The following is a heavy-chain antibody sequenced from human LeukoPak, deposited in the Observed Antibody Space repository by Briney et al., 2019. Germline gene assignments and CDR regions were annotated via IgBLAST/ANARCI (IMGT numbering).Heavy chain of an antibody. J-gene: IGHJ4*02. CDR3: ARDQHDYVWGSYPGDY. V-gene: IGHV4-59*06. D-gene: IGHD3-16*01. Sequence: SETLSLTCSVSGGSVSNYYWSWIRQHPGKGLEWIGYIYYSGSTYYNPSLKSRVTISVDTSKNQFSLKLSSVTAADTAVYYCARDQHDYVWGSYPGDYWGQGTLVTVSS. CDR2: IYYSGST. CDR1: GGSVSNYY.